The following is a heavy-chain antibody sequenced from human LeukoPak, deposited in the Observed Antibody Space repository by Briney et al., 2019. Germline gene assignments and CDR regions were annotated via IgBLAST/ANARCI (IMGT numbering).Heavy chain of an antibody. Sequence: ASVKVSCKASGGTFSSYAISWVRQAPGQGLEWMGGIIPIFGTANYAQKFQGRVTITADESTSTAYMELSSLRAEDTALYYCAKDLSYSSSPLSADHWGQGTLVTVSS. D-gene: IGHD6-13*01. CDR2: IIPIFGTA. CDR3: AKDLSYSSSPLSADH. CDR1: GGTFSSYA. V-gene: IGHV1-69*13. J-gene: IGHJ4*02.